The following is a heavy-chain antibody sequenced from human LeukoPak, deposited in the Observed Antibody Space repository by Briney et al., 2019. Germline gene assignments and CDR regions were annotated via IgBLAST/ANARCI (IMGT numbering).Heavy chain of an antibody. J-gene: IGHJ6*03. CDR3: ARGRRQWLVPPSDYYFYLDV. D-gene: IGHD6-19*01. V-gene: IGHV4-34*01. CDR2: NNDSGSS. Sequence: SETLSLTCGVYGGSFSSHYWSWIRQPPGKGLEWIGENNDSGSSNCNPSLKSRVTISVDTSKNHFSLKLSSVTAADTAVYYCARGRRQWLVPPSDYYFYLDVRGKGTTVTVSS. CDR1: GGSFSSHY.